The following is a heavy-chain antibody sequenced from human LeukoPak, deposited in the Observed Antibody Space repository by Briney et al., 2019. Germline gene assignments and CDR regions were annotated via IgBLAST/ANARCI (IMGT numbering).Heavy chain of an antibody. J-gene: IGHJ4*02. CDR2: IGPSGTAI. CDR3: ARDFGYYGSGSYPDCFDY. D-gene: IGHD3-10*01. Sequence: GGSLRLSCAASGFTFSSYAMNWVRQAPGRGLEWVSYIGPSGTAIYYADSVKGRFTISRDNAKNSLYLQMNSLRAEDTAIYYCARDFGYYGSGSYPDCFDYWGQGTLVTVSS. CDR1: GFTFSSYA. V-gene: IGHV3-48*03.